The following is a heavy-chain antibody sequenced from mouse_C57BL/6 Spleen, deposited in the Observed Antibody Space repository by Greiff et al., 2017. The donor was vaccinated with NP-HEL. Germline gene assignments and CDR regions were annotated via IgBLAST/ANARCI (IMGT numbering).Heavy chain of an antibody. Sequence: EVQLQQSGPVLVKPGASVKMSCKASGYTFTDYYMNWVKQSHGKSLEWIGVINPYNGGTSYNQKFKGKATLTVDKSSSTAYMELNSLTSEDSAVYYCARGDDYGSSYGFAYWGQGTLVTVSA. CDR3: ARGDDYGSSYGFAY. CDR1: GYTFTDYY. D-gene: IGHD1-1*01. V-gene: IGHV1-19*01. CDR2: INPYNGGT. J-gene: IGHJ3*01.